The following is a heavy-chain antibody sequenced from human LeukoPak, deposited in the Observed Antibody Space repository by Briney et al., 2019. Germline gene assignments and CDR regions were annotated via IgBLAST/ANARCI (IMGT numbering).Heavy chain of an antibody. V-gene: IGHV3-13*01. D-gene: IGHD3-10*01. CDR2: IGTAGDT. CDR1: GFTFSSYD. Sequence: PGGSLRLSCAASGFTFSSYDMHWVRQATGKGLEWVSDIGTAGDTYYPGSVKGRFTISRENAKNSLYLQMNSLRAGDTAVYYCARGRGVIARYYYYGMDVWGQGTTVTVSS. CDR3: ARGRGVIARYYYYGMDV. J-gene: IGHJ6*02.